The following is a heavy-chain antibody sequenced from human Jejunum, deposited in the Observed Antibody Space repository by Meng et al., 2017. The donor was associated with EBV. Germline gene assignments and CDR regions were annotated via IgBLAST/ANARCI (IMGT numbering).Heavy chain of an antibody. Sequence: QVPVPVSGPGLETPSGPLALTSPVSGDSVDSRHWCSWVRQPPRSGWEWIGEFYYSGSTNYNPSPRRRVTILVVRSENHFSLLLGSVPAADTAVYYCVRGGDYCLVYWGQGTLVTVSS. CDR2: FYYSGST. J-gene: IGHJ4*02. CDR1: GDSVDSRHW. CDR3: VRGGDYCLVY. D-gene: IGHD2-21*02. V-gene: IGHV4-4*02.